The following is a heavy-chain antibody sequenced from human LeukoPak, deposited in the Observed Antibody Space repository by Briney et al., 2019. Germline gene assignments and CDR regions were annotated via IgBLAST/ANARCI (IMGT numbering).Heavy chain of an antibody. Sequence: TPGESLKISCKGSGYSFTSYWIGWVRQMPGKGLEWMGIIYPGDSDTRYSPSFQGQVTISADKSISTAYLQWSSLKASDTAMYYWATSYSSSWYEYYFDYWGQGTLVTVSS. D-gene: IGHD6-13*01. CDR1: GYSFTSYW. V-gene: IGHV5-51*01. CDR2: IYPGDSDT. J-gene: IGHJ4*02. CDR3: ATSYSSSWYEYYFDY.